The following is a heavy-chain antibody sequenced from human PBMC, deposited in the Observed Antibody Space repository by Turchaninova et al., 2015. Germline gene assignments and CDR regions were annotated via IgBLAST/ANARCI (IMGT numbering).Heavy chain of an antibody. Sequence: QVTLVDYGGGVVQPSRPLVYSCAASGFTCSSEAMHWVRQAPGKGLEWVAVISNDGSNKYDADSVKGRFTISRDNSKNTLYLQMNSLRAEDTAVYYCARDSTVTIPYYFDYWGQGTLVTVSS. J-gene: IGHJ4*02. CDR1: GFTCSSEA. V-gene: IGHV3-30-3*01. CDR2: ISNDGSNK. CDR3: ARDSTVTIPYYFDY. D-gene: IGHD4-17*01.